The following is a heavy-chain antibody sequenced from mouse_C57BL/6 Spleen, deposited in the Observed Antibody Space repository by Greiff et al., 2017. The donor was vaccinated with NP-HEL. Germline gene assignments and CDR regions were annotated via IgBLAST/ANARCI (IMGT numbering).Heavy chain of an antibody. CDR2: INPSTGGT. CDR3: ARSPDSSGSYYFDY. CDR1: GYSFTGYY. D-gene: IGHD3-2*02. Sequence: VHVKQSGPELVKPGASVKISCKASGYSFTGYYMNWVKQSPEKSLEWIGEINPSTGGTTYNQKFKAKATLTVDKSSSTAYMQLKSLTSEDSAVYYCARSPDSSGSYYFDYWGQGTTLTVSS. V-gene: IGHV1-42*01. J-gene: IGHJ2*01.